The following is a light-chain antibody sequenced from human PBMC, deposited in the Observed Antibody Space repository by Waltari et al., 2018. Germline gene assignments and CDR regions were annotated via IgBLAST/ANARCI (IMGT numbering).Light chain of an antibody. Sequence: EIVMTQPPATLSVSPGERATLSCRDSQSVSSNLAWYQQKPGQAPRPLIYGASTRATGIPSRFRGSGSGTEFTLTISSMQSEDFAVYYCQQYNNWPWTFGQGTKVEIK. CDR3: QQYNNWPWT. CDR2: GAS. J-gene: IGKJ1*01. V-gene: IGKV3-15*01. CDR1: QSVSSN.